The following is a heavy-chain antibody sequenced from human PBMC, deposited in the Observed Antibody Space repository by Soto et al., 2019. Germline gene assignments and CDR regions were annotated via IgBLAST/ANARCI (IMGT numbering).Heavy chain of an antibody. D-gene: IGHD1-20*01. J-gene: IGHJ4*02. CDR1: GVSITSYY. CDR2: VYHTGNT. Sequence: SSETLSLTCSVSGVSITSYYWTWIRHPPGKGLEWIGYVYHTGNTYYNPFLKSRVTISLDTSKNQVSLRLRSVTAADTAVYYCAREQYNWKLWGQGTLVTVSS. CDR3: AREQYNWKL. V-gene: IGHV4-59*01.